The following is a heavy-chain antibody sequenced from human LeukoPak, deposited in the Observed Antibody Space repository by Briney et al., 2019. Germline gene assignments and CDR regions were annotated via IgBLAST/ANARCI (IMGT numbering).Heavy chain of an antibody. Sequence: SETLSLTCAVSGYSISSGYYWGWIRQPPGKGLEWIGSIYHSGSTYYNPSLKSRVTISVDTSKNQFSLKLSSVTAADTAVYYCARRPVWFGEFGVAWFGPWGQGTLVTVSS. CDR1: GYSISSGYY. CDR3: ARRPVWFGEFGVAWFGP. CDR2: IYHSGST. V-gene: IGHV4-38-2*01. J-gene: IGHJ5*02. D-gene: IGHD3-10*01.